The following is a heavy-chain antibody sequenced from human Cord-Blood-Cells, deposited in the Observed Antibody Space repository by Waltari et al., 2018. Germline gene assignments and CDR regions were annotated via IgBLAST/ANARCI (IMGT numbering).Heavy chain of an antibody. CDR1: AGSFSGYY. Sequence: QVQPQQWGAGMLKPSETLSLTCAVYAGSFSGYYWIWSRQPPGKGLEWIGEINHSGSTNYNPSLKSRVTISVDTSKKQFSLKLSSVTAADTAVYYCARGPGCSGGSCYFFDYWGQGTLVTVSS. J-gene: IGHJ4*02. CDR3: ARGPGCSGGSCYFFDY. D-gene: IGHD2-15*01. CDR2: INHSGST. V-gene: IGHV4-34*01.